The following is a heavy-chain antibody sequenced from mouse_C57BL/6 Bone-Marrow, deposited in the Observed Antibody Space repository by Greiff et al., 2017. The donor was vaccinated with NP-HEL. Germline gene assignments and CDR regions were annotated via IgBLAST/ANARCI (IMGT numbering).Heavy chain of an antibody. D-gene: IGHD1-1*01. CDR3: AITTVVKTPFDD. V-gene: IGHV1-63*01. CDR2: IYPGGGYT. J-gene: IGHJ2*01. Sequence: VQLQESGAELVRPGTSVKMSCKASGYTFTNYWIGWAKQRPGHGLEWIGDIYPGGGYTNYNEKFKGKATLTADKSSSTAYMQFSSLTSEDSAIYYCAITTVVKTPFDDWGQGTTLTVSS. CDR1: GYTFTNYW.